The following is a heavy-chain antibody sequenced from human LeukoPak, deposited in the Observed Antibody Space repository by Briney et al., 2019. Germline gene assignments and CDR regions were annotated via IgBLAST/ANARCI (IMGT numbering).Heavy chain of an antibody. CDR3: ARRFLNSHPIYYYMDV. Sequence: ASVKVSCKASGYNFLNCGISWVRQAPGQGLEWMGWISGKTGNINYAQKFQARATMTRDTSTSTAYMELRSLRSDDTALYFCARRFLNSHPIYYYMDVWAKGTTVIVSS. D-gene: IGHD2-21*01. CDR1: GYNFLNCG. J-gene: IGHJ6*03. V-gene: IGHV1-18*01. CDR2: ISGKTGNI.